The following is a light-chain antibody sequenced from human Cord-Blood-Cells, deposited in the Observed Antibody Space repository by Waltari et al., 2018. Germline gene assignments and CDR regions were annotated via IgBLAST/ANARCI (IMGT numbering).Light chain of an antibody. CDR1: SSHGGCYNI. V-gene: IGLV2-23*01. J-gene: IGLJ1*01. Sequence: QSALTQPASVAGSPGKSITITCTGTSSHGGCYNIVAWYQQHTGKALKRRIYECSKRPSGVSNRFSCSKAGNTASLTISGLQAEDDADYYCCSYTGSSTYVVGTGTKVTVL. CDR2: ECS. CDR3: CSYTGSSTYV.